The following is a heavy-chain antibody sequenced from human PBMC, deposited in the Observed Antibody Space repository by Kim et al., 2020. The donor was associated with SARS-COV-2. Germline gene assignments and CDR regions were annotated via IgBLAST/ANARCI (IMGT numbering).Heavy chain of an antibody. CDR2: ISYDGSNK. J-gene: IGHJ4*01. Sequence: GGSLRLSCAASGFTFSSYAMHWVRQAPGKGLEWVAVISYDGSNKYYADSVKGRFTISRDNSKNTLYLQMNSLRAEDTAVYYCAIGITMVRGVHPFDYWG. CDR3: AIGITMVRGVHPFDY. V-gene: IGHV3-30*04. CDR1: GFTFSSYA. D-gene: IGHD3-10*01.